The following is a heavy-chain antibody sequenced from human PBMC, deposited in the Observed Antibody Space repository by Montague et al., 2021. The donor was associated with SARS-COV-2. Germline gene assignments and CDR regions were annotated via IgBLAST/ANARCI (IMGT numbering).Heavy chain of an antibody. Sequence: SETLSLTCTVSSXSISNHYWSWIRQPPAKGLEWLGFISHTESTNYNASLLGRVSISLDTSKSQFSLRVRSVTAADTAVYYCARSVNFGYGWDVWGQGTTVTISS. CDR2: ISHTEST. J-gene: IGHJ6*02. V-gene: IGHV4-59*11. CDR3: ARSVNFGYGWDV. D-gene: IGHD3/OR15-3a*01. CDR1: SXSISNHY.